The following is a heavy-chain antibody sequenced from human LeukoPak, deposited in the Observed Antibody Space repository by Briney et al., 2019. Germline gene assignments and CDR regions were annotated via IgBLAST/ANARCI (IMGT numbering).Heavy chain of an antibody. D-gene: IGHD5-24*01. V-gene: IGHV1-69*13. CDR2: IIPIFGTA. J-gene: IGHJ2*01. CDR1: GGTFISYA. Sequence: GASVTVSCKASGGTFISYAISWVRQAPGQELEWMGGIIPIFGTANYAQKFQGRVTITADESTSTAYMELSSLRSEDTAVYYCARGRGKDGYNFPDWGRGTLVTVSS. CDR3: ARGRGKDGYNFPD.